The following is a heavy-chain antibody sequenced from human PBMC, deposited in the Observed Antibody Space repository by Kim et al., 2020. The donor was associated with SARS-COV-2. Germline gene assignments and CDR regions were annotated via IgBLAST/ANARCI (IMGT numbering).Heavy chain of an antibody. D-gene: IGHD6-19*01. Sequence: GGSLRLSCAASGFTFSSYAMHWVRQAPGKGLEWVAVISYDGSNKYYADSVKGRFTISRDNSKNTLYLQMNSLRAEDTAVYYCAREPGIAVEEGAFDIWGQGTMVTVSS. V-gene: IGHV3-30-3*01. J-gene: IGHJ3*02. CDR2: ISYDGSNK. CDR3: AREPGIAVEEGAFDI. CDR1: GFTFSSYA.